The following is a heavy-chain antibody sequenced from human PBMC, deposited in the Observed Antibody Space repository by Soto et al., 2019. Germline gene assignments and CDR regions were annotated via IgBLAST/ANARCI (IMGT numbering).Heavy chain of an antibody. J-gene: IGHJ3*02. D-gene: IGHD3-22*01. CDR3: ARAGRPDSSGYPQTLDAFDI. V-gene: IGHV3-30-3*01. Sequence: GGSLRLSCAASGFTFSSYAMHWVRQAPGKGLEWVAVISYDGSNKYYADSVKGRFTISRDNSKNTLYLQMNSLRAEDTAVYYCARAGRPDSSGYPQTLDAFDIWGQGTMVTVSS. CDR1: GFTFSSYA. CDR2: ISYDGSNK.